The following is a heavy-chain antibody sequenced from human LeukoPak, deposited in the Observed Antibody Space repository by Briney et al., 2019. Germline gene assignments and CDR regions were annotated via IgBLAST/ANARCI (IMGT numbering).Heavy chain of an antibody. CDR1: VFTFSSYA. CDR3: AKDWYYYGSGSLYFDY. D-gene: IGHD3-10*01. CDR2: ISGSGGST. J-gene: IGHJ4*02. Sequence: PGGSLRLSCAASVFTFSSYAMSWVRQAPGKGLERVSAISGSGGSTYYADSVKGRFTISRDNSKNTLYLQMNSLRAEDTAVYYCAKDWYYYGSGSLYFDYWGQGTLVTVSS. V-gene: IGHV3-23*01.